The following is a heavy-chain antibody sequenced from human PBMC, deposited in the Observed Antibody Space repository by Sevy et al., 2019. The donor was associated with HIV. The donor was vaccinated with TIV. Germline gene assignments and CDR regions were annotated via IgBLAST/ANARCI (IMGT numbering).Heavy chain of an antibody. CDR1: GFTFSTYW. J-gene: IGHJ4*02. V-gene: IGHV3-7*01. Sequence: GGSLRLSCAASGFTFSTYWMTWVRQAPGKGLEWVANIKQDGSEAECVDSVKSRFTVSRNNGQNSLSLQMSSLRVEDTAVYYCARALADWGSFHFSLWGQGTPVTVSS. CDR2: IKQDGSEA. D-gene: IGHD3-16*01. CDR3: ARALADWGSFHFSL.